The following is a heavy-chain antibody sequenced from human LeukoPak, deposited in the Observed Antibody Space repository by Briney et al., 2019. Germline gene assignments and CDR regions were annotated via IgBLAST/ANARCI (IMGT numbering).Heavy chain of an antibody. D-gene: IGHD2-2*01. CDR1: GYTFTSYG. CDR3: AREKIVVVPVSSWRCFDY. V-gene: IGHV1-18*01. J-gene: IGHJ4*02. CDR2: ISAYNGNT. Sequence: ASVKVSCKASGYTFTSYGISWVRQAPGQGLEWMGWISAYNGNTNYAQKLQGRVTMTTDTSTSTAYMELRSLGSDDTAVYYCAREKIVVVPVSSWRCFDYWGQGTLVTVSS.